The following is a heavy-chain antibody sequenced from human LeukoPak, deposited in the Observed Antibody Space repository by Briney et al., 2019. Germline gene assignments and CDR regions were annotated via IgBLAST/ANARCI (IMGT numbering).Heavy chain of an antibody. J-gene: IGHJ4*02. CDR3: ANHMTSFTPFYY. CDR2: ISYDGSNK. CDR1: GFTFRSYD. V-gene: IGHV3-30*18. Sequence: GRALSLSCAASGFTFRSYDMQGVRQAPGKGVEWVAVISYDGSNKYYADSVKGRFTISRDNSKNTLYLKMNRVRGEDTAVYYCANHMTSFTPFYYWGQGALVTVSS. D-gene: IGHD3-16*01.